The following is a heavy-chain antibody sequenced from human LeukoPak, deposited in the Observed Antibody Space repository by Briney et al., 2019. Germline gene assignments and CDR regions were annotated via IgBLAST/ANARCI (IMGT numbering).Heavy chain of an antibody. CDR1: GGSISSSSYY. Sequence: SETLSLTCTVSGGSISSSSYYWGWIRQPPGKGLEWIGSIYYSGSTYYNPSLKSRVTISVDTSKNQFSLKLSSVTAADTAVYYCARDCGSGSYRLGGWFDPWGQGTLVTVSS. V-gene: IGHV4-39*07. J-gene: IGHJ5*02. CDR2: IYYSGST. D-gene: IGHD3-10*01. CDR3: ARDCGSGSYRLGGWFDP.